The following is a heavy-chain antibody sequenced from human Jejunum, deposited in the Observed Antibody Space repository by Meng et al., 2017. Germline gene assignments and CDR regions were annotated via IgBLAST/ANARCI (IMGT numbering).Heavy chain of an antibody. CDR3: ARDTAGFGP. Sequence: QLRLQGWGPGLVKPSETLSLTCAGSGGSISTAGYYWGWIRQSPGKGLEWIGSIFYSGTTYYNPSLKSRVTISIDTSKNQFSLKMNSVTAVDTAVYYCARDTAGFGPWGQGTLVTVSS. CDR1: GGSISTAGYY. D-gene: IGHD6-13*01. CDR2: IFYSGTT. J-gene: IGHJ5*02. V-gene: IGHV4-39*07.